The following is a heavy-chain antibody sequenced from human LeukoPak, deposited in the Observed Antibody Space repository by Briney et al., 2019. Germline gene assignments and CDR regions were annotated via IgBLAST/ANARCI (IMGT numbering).Heavy chain of an antibody. CDR1: GFTFSSYG. D-gene: IGHD6-13*01. CDR3: ARDLTSRFGGIAATLHGFGLDFDY. J-gene: IGHJ4*02. V-gene: IGHV3-30*02. CDR2: IRYDGSNK. Sequence: GGSLRLSCAASGFTFSSYGMHWVRQAPGKGLEWVAFIRYDGSNKYYADSVKGRFTISRDNSKNTLYLQMNSLRAEDTAVYYCARDLTSRFGGIAATLHGFGLDFDYWGQGTLVTVSS.